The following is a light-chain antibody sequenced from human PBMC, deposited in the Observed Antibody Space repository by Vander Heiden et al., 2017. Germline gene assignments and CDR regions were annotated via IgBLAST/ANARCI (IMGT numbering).Light chain of an antibody. V-gene: IGKV4-1*01. CDR2: WAS. CDR1: QNVLYNSNNRNY. J-gene: IGKJ2*01. Sequence: DIVMTQSPDSLAVSLGERATTNCKSSQNVLYNSNNRNYLAWYQQKPGHPPKLLIYWASTRESGVPDRFSGSGSGTDFTLTISSLQAEDVGVYYCQQYYDTPLTFGQGTKLEIK. CDR3: QQYYDTPLT.